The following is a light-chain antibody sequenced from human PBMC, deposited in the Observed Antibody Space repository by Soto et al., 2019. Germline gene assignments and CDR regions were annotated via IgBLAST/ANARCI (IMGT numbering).Light chain of an antibody. CDR2: GAS. V-gene: IGKV3-15*01. CDR3: QQYNNWPGT. Sequence: EIVMTQYPATLSVSPGDRATLSCRASQSVSSNLAWYQQKPGQAPRLLIYGASTRATGIPARFSGSGSGTEFTLTISSLQSEDFAVYYCQQYNNWPGTFGGGTKVEIK. J-gene: IGKJ4*01. CDR1: QSVSSN.